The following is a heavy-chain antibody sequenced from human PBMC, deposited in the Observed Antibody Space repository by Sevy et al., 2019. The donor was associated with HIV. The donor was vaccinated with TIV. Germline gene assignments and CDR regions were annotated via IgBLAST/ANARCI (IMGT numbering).Heavy chain of an antibody. CDR2: ISGSGGGT. D-gene: IGHD6-19*01. J-gene: IGHJ4*02. CDR1: QFNFDTYA. Sequence: GGSLRLSCVASQFNFDTYAIHWVRQAPGKGLEWVSAISGSGGGTYYADSVKGRFTISRDNSKNTLYLKMNSLRAEDTAVYYCATHRGQWLFTAVFDYWGQGTLVTVSS. V-gene: IGHV3-23*01. CDR3: ATHRGQWLFTAVFDY.